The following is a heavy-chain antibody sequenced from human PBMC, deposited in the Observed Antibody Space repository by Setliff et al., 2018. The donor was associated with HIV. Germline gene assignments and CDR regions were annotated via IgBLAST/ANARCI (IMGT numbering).Heavy chain of an antibody. CDR3: ARAPTGYSSIWYRNGLTYYNYMDV. CDR2: INHSGST. V-gene: IGHV4-34*01. D-gene: IGHD6-13*01. Sequence: KSSETLSLTCAVYGGSFSGYYWSWIRQPPGKGLEWIGEINHSGSTNYNPSLKSRVTISVDKSKNQFSLKLSSVTAADTAVFYCARAPTGYSSIWYRNGLTYYNYMDVWGRGTKVTVSS. CDR1: GGSFSGYY. J-gene: IGHJ6*03.